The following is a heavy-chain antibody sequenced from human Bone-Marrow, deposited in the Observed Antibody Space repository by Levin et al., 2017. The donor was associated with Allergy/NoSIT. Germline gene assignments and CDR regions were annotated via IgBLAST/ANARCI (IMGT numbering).Heavy chain of an antibody. CDR1: GVSISPKY. D-gene: IGHD6-19*01. CDR2: ISYSGST. CDR3: AITAGVAVAALFEDWYSDL. V-gene: IGHV4-59*01. J-gene: IGHJ2*01. Sequence: SETLSLTCTVSGVSISPKYWSWIRQPPGKGLEYIGYISYSGSTNYNPSLKSRVTISVDTSKNQLSLRLKDVTAADTAVYYFAITAGVAVAALFEDWYSDLWGRGTLVTVSS.